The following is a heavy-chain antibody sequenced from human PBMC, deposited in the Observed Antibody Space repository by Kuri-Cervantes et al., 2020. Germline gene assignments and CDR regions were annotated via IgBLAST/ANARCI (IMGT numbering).Heavy chain of an antibody. J-gene: IGHJ6*02. CDR1: GGSISSYY. CDR3: ASPPRYDFWSGYYKTQYGMDV. Sequence: SETLSLTCTVSGGSISSYYWSWIRQPPGKGLEWIGYIYYSGSTNYNPSLKSRVTISVDTSKNQFSLKLSSVTAADTAVYYCASPPRYDFWSGYYKTQYGMDVWGQGTTVTVSS. CDR2: IYYSGST. V-gene: IGHV4-59*01. D-gene: IGHD3-3*01.